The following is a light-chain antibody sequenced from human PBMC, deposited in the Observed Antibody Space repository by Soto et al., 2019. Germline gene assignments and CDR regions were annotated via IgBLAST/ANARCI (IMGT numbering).Light chain of an antibody. CDR1: QSVMKNY. Sequence: EIVLTQSTGTLSLSPGDRVTLSCRASQSVMKNYLAWYQQKPGQAPRLLIFGASTRAAGIPERFSGSGSGTDFTLTISRLEPEDIAVYYCQQYGTSQVTVGQGTRLEI. J-gene: IGKJ5*01. V-gene: IGKV3-20*01. CDR2: GAS. CDR3: QQYGTSQVT.